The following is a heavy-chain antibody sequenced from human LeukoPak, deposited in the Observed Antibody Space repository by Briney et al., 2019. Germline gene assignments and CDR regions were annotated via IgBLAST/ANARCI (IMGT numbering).Heavy chain of an antibody. J-gene: IGHJ6*03. V-gene: IGHV3-74*01. CDR1: GFTFSNYW. CDR2: ISPDGTTT. Sequence: GGSLRLSCAAPGFTFSNYWMHWVRQAPGKGLEWVSRISPDGTTTAFADSVKGRFTISRDNSKNTLYLQMSSLRVEDTARYYCARSPPYTAATGYYYYYMDVWGRGTTVTVSS. CDR3: ARSPPYTAATGYYYYYMDV. D-gene: IGHD6-13*01.